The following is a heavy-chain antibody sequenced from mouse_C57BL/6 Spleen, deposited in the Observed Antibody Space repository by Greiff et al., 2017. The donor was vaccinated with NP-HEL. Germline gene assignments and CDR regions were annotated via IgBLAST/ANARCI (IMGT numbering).Heavy chain of an antibody. V-gene: IGHV1-55*01. J-gene: IGHJ1*03. Sequence: QVQLQQPGAELVKPGASVKMSCKASGYTFTSYWITWVKQRPGQGLEWIGVIYPGSGSTNYNEKFKSKATLTVDTSSSTAYMQLSSLTSEDAAVYYCAVRRMVTNWYFDVWGTGTTVTVSS. CDR1: GYTFTSYW. CDR2: IYPGSGST. CDR3: AVRRMVTNWYFDV. D-gene: IGHD2-2*01.